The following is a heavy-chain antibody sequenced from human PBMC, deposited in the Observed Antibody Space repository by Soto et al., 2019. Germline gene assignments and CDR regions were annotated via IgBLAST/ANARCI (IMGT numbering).Heavy chain of an antibody. Sequence: EVQLLESGGGLVQPGGSLRLSCTASGFTFSSYAMSWVRQAPGKGLEWVSTISGSGSNTYYADSVKGRFTISRDNSKNTLYLQMNSLRAGDTALYYCAPEGSGYDTYYYYGMDVWGQGTTVTVSS. J-gene: IGHJ6*02. CDR3: APEGSGYDTYYYYGMDV. CDR2: ISGSGSNT. CDR1: GFTFSSYA. D-gene: IGHD5-12*01. V-gene: IGHV3-23*01.